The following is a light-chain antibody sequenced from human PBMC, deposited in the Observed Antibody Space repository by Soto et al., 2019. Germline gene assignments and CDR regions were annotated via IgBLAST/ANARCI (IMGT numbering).Light chain of an antibody. CDR1: QSVSSN. CDR2: GAS. J-gene: IGKJ4*01. CDR3: QQYNNWPLT. V-gene: IGKV3-15*01. Sequence: ELVVTQSPAPPSVSPGGRGTLSCPASQSVSSNLAWYQQKPGQAPRLLIYGASTRATGIPARFSGSGSGTEFTLTISSLQSEDFAVYYCQQYNNWPLTFGGGTKGEIK.